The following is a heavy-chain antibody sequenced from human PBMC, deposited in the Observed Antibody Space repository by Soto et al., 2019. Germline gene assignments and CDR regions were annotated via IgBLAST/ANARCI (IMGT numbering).Heavy chain of an antibody. D-gene: IGHD4-17*01. CDR3: AGNKGDYEVY. CDR2: ISEGGGTI. CDR1: GSTFSSYE. J-gene: IGHJ4*02. Sequence: PGGSLRLSCVASGSTFSSYEMNWVRQAPGKGLEWVSYISEGGGTIHYAGSVKGRFTISRNNAKNSLYLQMNSLRAEDTATYYCAGNKGDYEVYWGQGTLVTVSS. V-gene: IGHV3-48*03.